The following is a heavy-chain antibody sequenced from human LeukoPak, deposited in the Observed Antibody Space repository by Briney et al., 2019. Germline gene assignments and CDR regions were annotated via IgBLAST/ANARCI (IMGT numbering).Heavy chain of an antibody. CDR1: GFTFSSYR. J-gene: IGHJ4*02. Sequence: GGSLRLSCAASGFTFSSYRMTWVRQAPGKGLEWVASIKQDGNEKYYVDSVKGRFTISRDNARNSLYLQMSSLRADDTAVYYCARDGAFRIYDYWGQGTLVTVSS. CDR3: ARDGAFRIYDY. CDR2: IKQDGNEK. V-gene: IGHV3-7*01. D-gene: IGHD3-3*02.